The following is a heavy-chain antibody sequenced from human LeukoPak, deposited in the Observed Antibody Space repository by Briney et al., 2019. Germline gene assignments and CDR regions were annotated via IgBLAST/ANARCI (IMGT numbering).Heavy chain of an antibody. CDR2: ISSSSSYI. J-gene: IGHJ4*02. CDR1: GFTFRNYW. Sequence: GGSLRLSCAASGFTFRNYWMNWVRQAPGKGLEWVSSISSSSSYIYYADSVKGRFTIPRDNAKNSLYLQMNSLRAEDTAVYYCARDLPDYGDYFDYWGQGTLVTVSS. D-gene: IGHD4-17*01. CDR3: ARDLPDYGDYFDY. V-gene: IGHV3-21*01.